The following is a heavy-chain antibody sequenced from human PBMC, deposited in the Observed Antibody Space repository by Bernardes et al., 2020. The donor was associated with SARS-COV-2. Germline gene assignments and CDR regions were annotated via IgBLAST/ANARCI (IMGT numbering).Heavy chain of an antibody. D-gene: IGHD2-15*01. J-gene: IGHJ6*02. CDR2: ISYDGSSE. CDR3: ARILMDCGDGSCSPVDFYYGMDI. Sequence: GGSLRLSCAASGFSFNLYGMFWVRQAPGKGLKWLATISYDGSSEYYADSVKGRFIVSRDNSKNTLYLQMNSLTAEDTAIYYCARILMDCGDGSCSPVDFYYGMDIWGQGTTVTVSS. V-gene: IGHV3-30*03. CDR1: GFSFNLYG.